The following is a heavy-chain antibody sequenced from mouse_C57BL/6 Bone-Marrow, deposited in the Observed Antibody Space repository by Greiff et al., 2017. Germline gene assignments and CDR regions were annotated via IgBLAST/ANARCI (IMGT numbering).Heavy chain of an antibody. Sequence: VQLQQPGAELVKPGASVKMSCKASGYTFTSYWITWVKQRPGQGLEWIGDIYPGSGSTNYNEKFKSKDTLTVDTSSSTAYMQLSSLTSEDSAVYYCARGGVTVVEGNYAMDYWGQGTSVTVSS. CDR3: ARGGVTVVEGNYAMDY. D-gene: IGHD1-1*01. CDR2: IYPGSGST. J-gene: IGHJ4*01. V-gene: IGHV1-55*01. CDR1: GYTFTSYW.